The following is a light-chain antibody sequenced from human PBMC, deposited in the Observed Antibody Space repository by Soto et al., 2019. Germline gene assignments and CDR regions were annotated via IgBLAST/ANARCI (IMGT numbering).Light chain of an antibody. CDR3: QQYGSSGT. CDR2: GAS. Sequence: EIVLTQSPATLSLSPGERATLSCRASQSVSSSYLAWYQQKPGQAPRLLIYGASSRATGIPDRFTGSGSGTVFTLTISRLEPEDFAVYYCQQYGSSGTFGQGTKVDIK. CDR1: QSVSSSY. V-gene: IGKV3-20*01. J-gene: IGKJ1*01.